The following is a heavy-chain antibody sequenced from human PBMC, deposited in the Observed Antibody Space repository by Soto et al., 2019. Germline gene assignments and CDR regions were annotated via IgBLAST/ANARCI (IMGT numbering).Heavy chain of an antibody. CDR1: GGSFSNYY. CDR3: AREGSSGVSFDS. J-gene: IGHJ4*02. D-gene: IGHD2-8*01. Sequence: TSETLSLTCTVSGGSFSNYYWSWIRQPPGKGLEWIGYIYNRGSTKSNLSLESRVTISMDTSKSQFSLKLSSVTAADTAVYYCAREGSSGVSFDSWGLGTLVTVSS. V-gene: IGHV4-59*01. CDR2: IYNRGST.